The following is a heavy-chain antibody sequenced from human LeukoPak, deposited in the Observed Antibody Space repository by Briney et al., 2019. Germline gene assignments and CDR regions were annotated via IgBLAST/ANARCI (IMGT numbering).Heavy chain of an antibody. Sequence: SETLSLTCTVSGGSVSRGDYYWIWIRQPPGKGLEWIGYINYSGTTYYNPSLKSRVTMSVDTSKNQFSLPLTSVTAAHTPVYYCASDLLEAGNPYFHMDVWAQGPTVPVSS. D-gene: IGHD6-13*01. V-gene: IGHV4-30-4*01. CDR1: GGSVSRGDYY. J-gene: IGHJ6*02. CDR2: INYSGTT. CDR3: ASDLLEAGNPYFHMDV.